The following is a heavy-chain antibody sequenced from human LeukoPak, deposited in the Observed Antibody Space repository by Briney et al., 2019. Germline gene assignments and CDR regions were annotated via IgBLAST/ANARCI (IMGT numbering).Heavy chain of an antibody. CDR2: ISASGGST. CDR1: GFTFSSYS. V-gene: IGHV3-23*01. Sequence: GGSLRLSCAASGFTFSSYSMSWVRQAPGKGLEWVSSISASGGSTYYADPVKGRFTISRDNSKNTLYLQMNSLRAEDTAVYYCAKDRQYSSGAGLDYWGQGTLVTVSS. D-gene: IGHD6-19*01. J-gene: IGHJ4*02. CDR3: AKDRQYSSGAGLDY.